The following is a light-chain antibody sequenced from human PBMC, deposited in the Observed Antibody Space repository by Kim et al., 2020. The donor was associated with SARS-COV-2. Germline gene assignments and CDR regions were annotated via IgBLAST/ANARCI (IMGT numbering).Light chain of an antibody. CDR1: DIGSKS. V-gene: IGLV3-21*02. CDR2: SDS. CDR3: LVWDSSSDHSYV. J-gene: IGLJ1*01. Sequence: SYELTQPPSVAVAPGQTARIPCGGNDIGSKSVHWYQQKPGQAPVLVIYSDSDRPSGIPERFSGSNSGNTATLSISRVEAGDEADYYCLVWDSSSDHSYVFGSGTGVTVL.